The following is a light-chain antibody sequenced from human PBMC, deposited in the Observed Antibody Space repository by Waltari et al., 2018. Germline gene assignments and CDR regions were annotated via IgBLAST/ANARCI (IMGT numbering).Light chain of an antibody. CDR3: MQVLQAPYT. Sequence: DIVVTQSPLFLPVTPGEPASISCRSSRSLLHTNAYKYLDWYLQKPGQSPQLLIYLGSSRAPGVPDRFSGSGSGTDFTLKISRVETEDVGVYYCMQVLQAPYTFGQGTKLEIK. V-gene: IGKV2-28*01. CDR1: RSLLHTNAYKY. J-gene: IGKJ2*01. CDR2: LGS.